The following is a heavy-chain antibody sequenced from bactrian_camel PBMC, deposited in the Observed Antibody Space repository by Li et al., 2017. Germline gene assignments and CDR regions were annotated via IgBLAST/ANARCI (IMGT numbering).Heavy chain of an antibody. V-gene: IGHV3S55*01. CDR1: GRTIGTYTKYC. Sequence: HVQLVESGGGSVQAGGSLRLSCAVSGRTIGTYTKYCMAWIRQAPGKEREGVAAIASSGSTTYTDSVKGRFTISKDNANNTLYLQMNRLQPEDTAMYYCALGPTPLRNQDGTWILDWKYRGRGTQVTVS. J-gene: IGHJ4*01. CDR2: IASSGST. D-gene: IGHD8*01. CDR3: ALGPTPLRNQDGTWILDWKY.